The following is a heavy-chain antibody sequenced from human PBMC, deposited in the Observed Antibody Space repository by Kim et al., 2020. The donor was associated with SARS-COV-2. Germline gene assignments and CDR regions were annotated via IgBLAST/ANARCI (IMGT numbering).Heavy chain of an antibody. D-gene: IGHD2-15*01. Sequence: SETLSLTCAVSGGSISSNYWCWIRQPPGGGGEWFGYIFYRGGTNNNTSFKSRVTISVETTKNQLSLQLRSSIAAATAVYYCAGEGLLRHGMVDWGGGTT. CDR1: GGSISSNY. CDR2: IFYRGGT. V-gene: IGHV4-59*12. J-gene: IGHJ6*02. CDR3: AGEGLLRHGMVD.